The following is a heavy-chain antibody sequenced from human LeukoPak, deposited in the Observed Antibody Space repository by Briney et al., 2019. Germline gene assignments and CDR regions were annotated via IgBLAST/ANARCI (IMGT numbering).Heavy chain of an antibody. CDR2: ISANGGST. Sequence: GGSLRLSSAVSGFTFGNHGMSWVRQAPGKALECVSTISANGGSTYYADSVKGRFTISRDNSNNMVYLQMDSLRAEDTATYYCAKLNSYGDYWGQGTLVTISS. D-gene: IGHD5-18*01. CDR3: AKLNSYGDY. V-gene: IGHV3-23*01. CDR1: GFTFGNHG. J-gene: IGHJ4*02.